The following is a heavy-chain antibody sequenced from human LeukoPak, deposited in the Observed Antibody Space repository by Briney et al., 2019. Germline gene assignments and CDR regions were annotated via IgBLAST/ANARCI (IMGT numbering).Heavy chain of an antibody. D-gene: IGHD3-10*01. V-gene: IGHV5-51*01. CDR2: IYPGDSDT. Sequence: GESLKISCKGSGYSFTSYWIGWVRQMPGKGLEWMGIIYPGDSDTRYSPSLQGQVTISADKSISTAYLQWSSLKASDTATYYCARQYMVRGVIVGDYWGQGTLVTVSS. CDR3: ARQYMVRGVIVGDY. J-gene: IGHJ4*02. CDR1: GYSFTSYW.